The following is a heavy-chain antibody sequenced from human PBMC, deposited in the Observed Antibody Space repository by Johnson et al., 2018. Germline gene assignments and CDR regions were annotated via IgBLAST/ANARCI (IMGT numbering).Heavy chain of an antibody. CDR2: IYYSGST. J-gene: IGHJ3*02. Sequence: QVQLQESGPGLVKPSETLSLTCTVSGGSISSYYWSWIRQPPGKGLEWIGYIYYSGSTNYNPSLKSRGTISVDTSKNQFSLKLSSVTAADTAVYYCARVYYYDSSAFDAFDIWGQGTMVTVSS. D-gene: IGHD3-22*01. V-gene: IGHV4-59*12. CDR3: ARVYYYDSSAFDAFDI. CDR1: GGSISSYY.